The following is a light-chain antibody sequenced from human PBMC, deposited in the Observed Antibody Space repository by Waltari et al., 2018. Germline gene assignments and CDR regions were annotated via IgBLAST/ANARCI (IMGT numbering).Light chain of an antibody. V-gene: IGLV1-40*01. CDR1: SSNIGAGYD. CDR3: QSYDSSLSGGV. J-gene: IGLJ2*01. CDR2: GNS. Sequence: QSVLTQPPSVSGAPGQRVTISCTGSSSNIGAGYDVHWYQQLPGTAPKLLLYGNSNRPAGVPDRFSGAQSGTSAPLAITGLQAEDEADYYCQSYDSSLSGGVFGGGTKLTVL.